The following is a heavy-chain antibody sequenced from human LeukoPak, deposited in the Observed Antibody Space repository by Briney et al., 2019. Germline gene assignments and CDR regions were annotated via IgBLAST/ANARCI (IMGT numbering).Heavy chain of an antibody. V-gene: IGHV1-18*01. CDR3: ARGYYYDSSGYRH. CDR2: ISTYSGNTDGNT. D-gene: IGHD3-22*01. J-gene: IGHJ4*02. Sequence: GASVKVSCKASGYTFTNYGITWVRQAPGQGLEGMGWISTYSGNTDGNTKYAQKLQGRVAMTTDTSTSTAYMELRSLRSDDTAVYYCARGYYYDSSGYRHWGQGTLVTVSS. CDR1: GYTFTNYG.